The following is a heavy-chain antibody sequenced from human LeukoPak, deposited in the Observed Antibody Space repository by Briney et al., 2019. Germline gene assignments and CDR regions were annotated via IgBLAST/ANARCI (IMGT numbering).Heavy chain of an antibody. Sequence: SETLSLTCTVSGGSISNYYWSWIRQPPGKGLEWIGYIYYTGSTNYNPSLTSRVNISVDTSKNQFSLNLTSVTAADTAVYYCARWGSIAVARFNYWGQGTLVTVSS. D-gene: IGHD6-6*01. CDR2: IYYTGST. CDR3: ARWGSIAVARFNY. V-gene: IGHV4-59*01. CDR1: GGSISNYY. J-gene: IGHJ4*02.